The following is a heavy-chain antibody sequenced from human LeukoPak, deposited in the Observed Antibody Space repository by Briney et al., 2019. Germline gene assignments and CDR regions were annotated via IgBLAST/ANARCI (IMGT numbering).Heavy chain of an antibody. CDR2: INAGNGNT. CDR3: ASNYYGSGSFNLYYYYGMDV. Sequence: ASVKVSCKASGYTFTSYAMHRVRQAPGQRLEWMGWINAGNGNTKYSQKFQGRVTITTDESTSTAYMELSSLRSEDTAVYYCASNYYGSGSFNLYYYYGMDVWGQGATVTVSS. CDR1: GYTFTSYA. V-gene: IGHV1-3*01. J-gene: IGHJ6*02. D-gene: IGHD3-10*01.